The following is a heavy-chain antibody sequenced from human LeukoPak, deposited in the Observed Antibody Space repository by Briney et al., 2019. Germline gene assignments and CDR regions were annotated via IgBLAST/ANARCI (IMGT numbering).Heavy chain of an antibody. CDR1: GVSISSGFW. CDR3: ARTGYSSGWYEGA. J-gene: IGHJ4*02. V-gene: IGHV4-4*02. D-gene: IGHD6-19*01. Sequence: KPSGTLSLTCAVSGVSISSGFWWSWVRQPPGKGLEWIGEIHHSGDTSYNPSLKSRVTVSVDKSKNQFSLKLSSVTAADTAVYYCARTGYSSGWYEGAWGQGTLVTVSS. CDR2: IHHSGDT.